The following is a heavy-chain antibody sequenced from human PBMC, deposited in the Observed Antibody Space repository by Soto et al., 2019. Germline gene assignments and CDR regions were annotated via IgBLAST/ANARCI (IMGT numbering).Heavy chain of an antibody. V-gene: IGHV4-59*01. CDR1: AGSITTSY. CDR3: ASSGIVGREVNTWFDP. Sequence: SETLSITSTVSAGSITTSYWTWILQPLGKALEWIGYISYRGSTNYNPSLKSRLTISIDTSKSQISLKLTSMTTADTAVYYCASSGIVGREVNTWFDPWGQGTLVTVSS. D-gene: IGHD3-22*01. CDR2: ISYRGST. J-gene: IGHJ5*02.